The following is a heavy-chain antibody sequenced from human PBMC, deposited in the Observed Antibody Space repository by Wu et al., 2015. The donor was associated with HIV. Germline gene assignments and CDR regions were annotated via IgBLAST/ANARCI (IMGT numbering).Heavy chain of an antibody. CDR3: ARDSSSWYPPNSFDP. CDR1: GYTFNLYY. V-gene: IGHV1-2*02. Sequence: QVQLVQSGAEVKKPGASVRVSCRTSGYTFNLYYIHWVRQAPGQGFEWMGWINPNTGGTKYAQKFQGRVTMTRDTSIITAYMELSRLTSDDTAVFYCARDSSSWYPPNSFDPWGQGTLVTVSS. CDR2: INPNTGGT. D-gene: IGHD6-13*01. J-gene: IGHJ5*02.